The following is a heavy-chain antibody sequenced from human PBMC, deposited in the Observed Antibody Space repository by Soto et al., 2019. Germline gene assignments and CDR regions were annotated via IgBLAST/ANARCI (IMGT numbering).Heavy chain of an antibody. J-gene: IGHJ4*02. CDR3: AKDGRGSGSHYNSFGY. V-gene: IGHV3-53*01. Sequence: EVQLVESGGGLIQPGGSLKLSGAASGFTVGSNYMSWVRQAPGKGLGWVSLIYSTGTTKYADSVKGRFTVSRDNAKNTLYLQMNSLRAEDTAVYYCAKDGRGSGSHYNSFGYWGQGTLVTVSS. CDR1: GFTVGSNY. D-gene: IGHD3-10*01. CDR2: IYSTGTT.